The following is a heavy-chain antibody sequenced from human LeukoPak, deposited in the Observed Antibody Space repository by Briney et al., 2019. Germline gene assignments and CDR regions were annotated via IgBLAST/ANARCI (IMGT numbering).Heavy chain of an antibody. CDR3: ARVLITYCGGDCSFFDY. J-gene: IGHJ4*02. V-gene: IGHV4-4*02. Sequence: PSETLSLTCAVSSGSISSSNWWSWVRQPPGKGLEWIGEIYHSGSTNYNPSLRSRVTISVDKSKNQFSLKLSSVTAADTAVYYCARVLITYCGGDCSFFDYWGQGTLVTVSS. CDR2: IYHSGST. D-gene: IGHD2-21*02. CDR1: SGSISSSNW.